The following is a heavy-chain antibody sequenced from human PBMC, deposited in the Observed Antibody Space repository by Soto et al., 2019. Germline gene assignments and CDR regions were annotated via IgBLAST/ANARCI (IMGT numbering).Heavy chain of an antibody. D-gene: IGHD4-4*01. J-gene: IGHJ6*02. Sequence: SETLSLTCSVSGGSISSGDYYWSWIRQPPGKCLEWIGYIYYSGSTYYNPSLKSRVTISVDTSKNQFSLKLSSVTAADTAVYYCAGYSNSYYYGMDVWGQGTTVTVSS. CDR1: GGSISSGDYY. CDR2: IYYSGST. CDR3: AGYSNSYYYGMDV. V-gene: IGHV4-30-4*01.